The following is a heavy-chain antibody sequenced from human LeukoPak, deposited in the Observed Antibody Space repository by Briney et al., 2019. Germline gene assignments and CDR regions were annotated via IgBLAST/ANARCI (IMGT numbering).Heavy chain of an antibody. CDR2: IIPILGIA. V-gene: IGHV1-69*04. CDR3: ARDPGFLWFGELLAFDAFDI. J-gene: IGHJ3*02. CDR1: GGTFSSYA. D-gene: IGHD3-10*01. Sequence: SVKVSCKASGGTFSSYAISWVRQAPGQGLEWTGRIIPILGIANYAQKFQGRVTITADKSTSTAYMELSSLRSEDTAVYYCARDPGFLWFGELLAFDAFDIWGQGTMVTVSS.